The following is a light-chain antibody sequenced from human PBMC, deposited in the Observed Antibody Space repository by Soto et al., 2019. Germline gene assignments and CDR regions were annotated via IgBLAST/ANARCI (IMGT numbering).Light chain of an antibody. J-gene: IGLJ2*01. CDR1: SSNIGAGYD. V-gene: IGLV1-40*01. Sequence: QPVLTQPPSVSGAPGQRVTISCTGSSSNIGAGYDVHWYQQLPGTAPKLLIFGNSNRPSGVPDRFSGSKSGTSASLAITGLQAEDEADYYCQSYXSSXSGSXFGGGXKLXV. CDR3: QSYXSSXSGSX. CDR2: GNS.